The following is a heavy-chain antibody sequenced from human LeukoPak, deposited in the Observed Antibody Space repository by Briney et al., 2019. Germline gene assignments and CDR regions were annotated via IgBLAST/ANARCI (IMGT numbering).Heavy chain of an antibody. CDR2: INHSGST. J-gene: IGHJ4*02. CDR3: ARVWDSSGSYYFDY. Sequence: WETLSLTCAVYGGSFSGYYWSWIRQPPGKGLEWIGEINHSGSTNYNPSLKSRVTISVDTSKNQFSLKLSSVTAADTAVYYCARVWDSSGSYYFDYWGQGTLVTVSS. V-gene: IGHV4-34*01. D-gene: IGHD3-22*01. CDR1: GGSFSGYY.